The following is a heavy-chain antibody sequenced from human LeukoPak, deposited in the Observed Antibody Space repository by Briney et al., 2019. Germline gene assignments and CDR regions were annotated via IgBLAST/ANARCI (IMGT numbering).Heavy chain of an antibody. D-gene: IGHD3-16*02. CDR1: GYTFIDYY. Sequence: ASVKVSCKSSGYTFIDYYIHWVRQAPGQGLEWMGIINPSGGSTSYAQKFQGRVTMTRDTSTSTVYMELSSLRSEDTAVYYCARAFGGVVVSPPEDYWGQGTLVTVFS. J-gene: IGHJ4*02. CDR3: ARAFGGVVVSPPEDY. CDR2: INPSGGST. V-gene: IGHV1-46*01.